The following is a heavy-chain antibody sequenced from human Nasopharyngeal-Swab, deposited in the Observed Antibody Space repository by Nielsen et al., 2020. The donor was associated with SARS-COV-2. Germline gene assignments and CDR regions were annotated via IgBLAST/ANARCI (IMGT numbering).Heavy chain of an antibody. D-gene: IGHD6-19*01. V-gene: IGHV4-39*01. Sequence: WIRQPPGKGLEWIGSIYYSGSTYYNPSLKSRVTISVDTSKNQFSRKLSSVTAADTAVYYCANTQWLGRDYFDYWGQGTLVTVSS. J-gene: IGHJ4*02. CDR3: ANTQWLGRDYFDY. CDR2: IYYSGST.